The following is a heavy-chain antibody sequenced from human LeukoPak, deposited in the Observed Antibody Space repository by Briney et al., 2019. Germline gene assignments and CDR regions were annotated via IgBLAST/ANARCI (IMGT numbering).Heavy chain of an antibody. Sequence: PGGSLRLSCAASGFTFSNYAMGWVRQAPGKGLEWVSGISVRGGHAYYADPVKGRFAISRDNSGNTMFLQMNSLRAEDTAVYYCAKDRECSGTSCSRYFDFWGQGTLVAVSS. V-gene: IGHV3-23*01. CDR2: ISVRGGHA. J-gene: IGHJ4*02. CDR1: GFTFSNYA. D-gene: IGHD2-2*01. CDR3: AKDRECSGTSCSRYFDF.